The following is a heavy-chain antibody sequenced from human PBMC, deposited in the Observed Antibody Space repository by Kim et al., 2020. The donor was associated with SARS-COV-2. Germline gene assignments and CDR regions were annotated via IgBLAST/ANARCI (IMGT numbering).Heavy chain of an antibody. V-gene: IGHV4-31*02. Sequence: GNADYAPSLNSRVTISEDTAKNSFSLKVTSVTAADTALYYCAREDNGRFDYWGRGTLVTVSS. CDR3: AREDNGRFDY. J-gene: IGHJ4*02. CDR2: GNA. D-gene: IGHD2-8*01.